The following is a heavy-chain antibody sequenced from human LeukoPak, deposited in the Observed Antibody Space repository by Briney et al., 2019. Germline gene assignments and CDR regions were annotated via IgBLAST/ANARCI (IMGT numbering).Heavy chain of an antibody. CDR2: IYYSGST. Sequence: SETLSLTCTVSGGSISSGDYYWSWIRQPPGKGLEWIGYIYYSGSTYYNPSLKSRVTISVDTSKNQFSLKLSSVTAAGTAVYYCASYSGSLNWFDPWGQGTLVTVSS. V-gene: IGHV4-30-4*01. CDR1: GGSISSGDYY. CDR3: ASYSGSLNWFDP. D-gene: IGHD5-12*01. J-gene: IGHJ5*02.